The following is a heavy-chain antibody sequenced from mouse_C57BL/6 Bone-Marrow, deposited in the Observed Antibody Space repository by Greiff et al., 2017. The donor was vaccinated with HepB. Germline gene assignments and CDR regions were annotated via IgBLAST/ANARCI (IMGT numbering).Heavy chain of an antibody. CDR2: IRLKSDNYAT. V-gene: IGHV6-3*01. CDR1: GFTFSNYW. D-gene: IGHD2-2*01. Sequence: EVKVVESGGGLVQPGGSMKLSCVASGFTFSNYWMNWVRQSPEKGLEWVAQIRLKSDNYATHYAESVKGRFTISRDDSKISVYLQMNNLRAEDTGIYYCTACNYGYPAWFAYWGQGTLVTVSA. CDR3: TACNYGYPAWFAY. J-gene: IGHJ3*01.